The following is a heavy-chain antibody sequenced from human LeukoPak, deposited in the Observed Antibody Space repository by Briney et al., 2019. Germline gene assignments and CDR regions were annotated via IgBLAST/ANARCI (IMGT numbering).Heavy chain of an antibody. CDR1: GFTFGNYG. Sequence: GGSLRLSCAASGFTFGNYGMHWVRQAPGKGLEWVAVISYDGTNKYYADSVKGRFTISRDNSKNTLYLQLNSLRAGDTAVYYCARDRGVITRAYNFDYWGQGTLVTVSS. CDR3: ARDRGVITRAYNFDY. J-gene: IGHJ4*02. CDR2: ISYDGTNK. V-gene: IGHV3-30*03. D-gene: IGHD4-23*01.